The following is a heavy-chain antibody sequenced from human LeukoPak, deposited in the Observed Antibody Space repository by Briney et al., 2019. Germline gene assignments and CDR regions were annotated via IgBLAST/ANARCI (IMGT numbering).Heavy chain of an antibody. D-gene: IGHD4-17*01. V-gene: IGHV1-8*01. CDR3: ARDSLNEYGGSHFGY. J-gene: IGHJ4*02. CDR1: GYTFTSYD. Sequence: ASVKVSCKASGYTFTSYDINWVRQATGQGLEWMGWMSPNSGDTAYAQKFQDRVTMTRNTSINTAYMELSSLRSEDTAVYYCARDSLNEYGGSHFGYWGQGALVTVSS. CDR2: MSPNSGDT.